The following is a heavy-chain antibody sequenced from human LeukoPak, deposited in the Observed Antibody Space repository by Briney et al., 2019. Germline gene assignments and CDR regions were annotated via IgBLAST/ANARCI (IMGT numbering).Heavy chain of an antibody. J-gene: IGHJ4*02. CDR1: GYSISSGYY. CDR2: IYHSGST. CDR3: ARATETRNDFWSAYYIDY. D-gene: IGHD3-3*01. V-gene: IGHV4-38-2*01. Sequence: SETLSLTCAVSGYSISSGYYWGWIRQPPGKGLEWIGSIYHSGSTNYNPSLKSRVTISVDTSKNQFSLRLSSVTAADTAVYYCARATETRNDFWSAYYIDYWGQGTLVTVSS.